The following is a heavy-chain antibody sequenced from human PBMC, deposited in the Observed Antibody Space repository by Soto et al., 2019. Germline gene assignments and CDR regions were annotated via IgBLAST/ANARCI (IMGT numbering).Heavy chain of an antibody. D-gene: IGHD3-16*01. CDR1: GFTLSNYG. CDR3: AEDKNYA. Sequence: EVQLLESGGGLVQPGGSLRLSCAASGFTLSNYGMTWVRQAPGKGLEWVSGISGSDGNTYYADAVKGRFTISRDSSKNTLYLQINPLRAEYTAVYYCAEDKNYAWAQGTLVTVSS. CDR2: ISGSDGNT. V-gene: IGHV3-23*01. J-gene: IGHJ4*02.